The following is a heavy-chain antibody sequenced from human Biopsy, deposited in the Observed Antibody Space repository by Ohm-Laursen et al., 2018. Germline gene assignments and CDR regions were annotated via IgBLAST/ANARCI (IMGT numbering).Heavy chain of an antibody. J-gene: IGHJ6*02. V-gene: IGHV1-58*01. CDR1: GFTFSSSA. CDR2: IVVGSGHT. Sequence: SVISCKASGFTFSSSAVQWVRQARGQRLEWIGWIVVGSGHTNYAQKFQERVTITRDMSTSTAYMELTSLRSEDTAMYYCAATSTLYYYYYAMDVWDQGTTITVSS. CDR3: AATSTLYYYYYAMDV.